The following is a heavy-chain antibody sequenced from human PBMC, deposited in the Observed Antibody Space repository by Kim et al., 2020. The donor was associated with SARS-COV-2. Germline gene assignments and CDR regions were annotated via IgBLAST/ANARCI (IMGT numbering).Heavy chain of an antibody. J-gene: IGHJ4*02. CDR1: GYTFTSYD. Sequence: ASVKVSCKASGYTFTSYDINWVRQATGQGLEWMGWMNPNSGNTGYAQKFQGRVTMTRNTSISTAYMELSSLRSEDTAVYYCASRHRYNWNYVGYCSGGSCFGWGQGTLVTVSS. CDR2: MNPNSGNT. V-gene: IGHV1-8*01. D-gene: IGHD2-15*01. CDR3: ASRHRYNWNYVGYCSGGSCFG.